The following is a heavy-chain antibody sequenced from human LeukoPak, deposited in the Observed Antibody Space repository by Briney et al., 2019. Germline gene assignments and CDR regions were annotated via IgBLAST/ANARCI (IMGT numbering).Heavy chain of an antibody. V-gene: IGHV3-7*01. CDR2: IKEDRTAD. CDR1: GFSVRDFW. J-gene: IGHJ4*02. D-gene: IGHD1-1*01. CDR3: VRGGWELDY. Sequence: GGPQRLSCGSSGFSVRDFWMAGLRQAPGEVVEWVAHIKEDRTADYYLESVKRRFSICKDDRKNSLHLQMKSLRVEDTAVYYCVRGGWELDYWGQGTLVTVSS.